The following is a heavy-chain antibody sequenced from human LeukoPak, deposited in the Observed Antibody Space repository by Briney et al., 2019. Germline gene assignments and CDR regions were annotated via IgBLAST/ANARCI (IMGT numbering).Heavy chain of an antibody. V-gene: IGHV4-39*07. CDR3: ARVSSGYSYGHFDY. J-gene: IGHJ4*02. Sequence: WIRQPPGKGLEWIGSIYYSGSTYYNPSLKSRVTISVDTSKNQFSLKLSSVTAADTAVYYCARVSSGYSYGHFDYWGQGTLVTVSS. CDR2: IYYSGST. D-gene: IGHD5-18*01.